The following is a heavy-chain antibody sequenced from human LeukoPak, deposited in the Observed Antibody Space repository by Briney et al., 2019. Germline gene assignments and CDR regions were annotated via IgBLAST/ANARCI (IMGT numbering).Heavy chain of an antibody. CDR2: IIPIFGTA. J-gene: IGHJ4*02. V-gene: IGHV1-69*06. CDR3: ARHYDYGDATFDY. CDR1: GGTFSSYA. D-gene: IGHD4-17*01. Sequence: GSSVKVSCKASGGTFSSYAISWVRQAPGQGLEWMGGIIPIFGTANYAQKFQGRVTITADKSTSTAYMELSSLRSEDTAVYYCARHYDYGDATFDYWGQGTLVTVSS.